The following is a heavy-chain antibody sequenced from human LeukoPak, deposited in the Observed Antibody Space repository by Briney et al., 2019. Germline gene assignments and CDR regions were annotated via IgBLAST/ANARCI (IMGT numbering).Heavy chain of an antibody. CDR2: IYYSGST. D-gene: IGHD6-19*01. V-gene: IGHV4-59*08. Sequence: PSETLSLTCTVSGDSIRSYYWSWIRQPPGKGLEWIGYIYYSGSTNYSPSLKSRVTISVDTSKNQFSLKLSSVTAADTAVYYCARHIPSGWQYYFDSWGQGTLVTVSS. J-gene: IGHJ4*02. CDR1: GDSIRSYY. CDR3: ARHIPSGWQYYFDS.